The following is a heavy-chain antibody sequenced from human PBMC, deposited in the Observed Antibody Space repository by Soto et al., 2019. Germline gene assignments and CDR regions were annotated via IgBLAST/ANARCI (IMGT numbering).Heavy chain of an antibody. V-gene: IGHV4-30-4*01. CDR3: ARQHLWFRSPYYFDY. CDR2: IYYSGST. Sequence: SETLSLTCTVSGGSISSGDYYWSWIRQPPGKGLEWIGYIYYSGSTYYNPSLKSRVTISVDTSKNQFSLKLSSVTAADTAVYYCARQHLWFRSPYYFDYWGQGTLVTVSS. J-gene: IGHJ4*02. CDR1: GGSISSGDYY. D-gene: IGHD3-10*01.